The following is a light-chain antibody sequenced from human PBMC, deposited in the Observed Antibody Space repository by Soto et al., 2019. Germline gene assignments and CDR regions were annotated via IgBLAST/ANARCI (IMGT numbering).Light chain of an antibody. CDR2: DAS. V-gene: IGKV3-11*01. J-gene: IGKJ5*01. CDR3: QQRSNWQIT. Sequence: EIVLTQSPDTVSLSPGERATLSCRASRSVSSYLAWYQQKPGQAPRLLIYDASNRATGIPARFSGSGSGTGFTLTISSLEPEDFAVYYCQQRSNWQITFGQGTRLEIK. CDR1: RSVSSY.